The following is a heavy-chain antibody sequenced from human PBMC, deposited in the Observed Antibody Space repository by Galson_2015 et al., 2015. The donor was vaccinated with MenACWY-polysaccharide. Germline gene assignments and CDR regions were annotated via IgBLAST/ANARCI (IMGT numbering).Heavy chain of an antibody. Sequence: SLRLSCAASGFTFSSYWMSWVRQAPGKGLEWVANIKQDGSEKYYVDSVKGRFTISRDNAKNSLYLQMNSLRAEDTAVYYCARGDDYGDLDDAFDIWGQGTMVTVSS. CDR1: GFTFSSYW. CDR3: ARGDDYGDLDDAFDI. J-gene: IGHJ3*02. CDR2: IKQDGSEK. V-gene: IGHV3-7*01. D-gene: IGHD4-17*01.